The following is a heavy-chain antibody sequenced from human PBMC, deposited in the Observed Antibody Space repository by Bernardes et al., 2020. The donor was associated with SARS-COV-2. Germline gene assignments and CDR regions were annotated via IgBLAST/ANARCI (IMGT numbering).Heavy chain of an antibody. CDR1: GITFSDYY. V-gene: IGHV3-11*01. CDR2: ISSGGGSI. D-gene: IGHD3-22*01. CDR3: ATDSSGYGRFDY. Sequence: GGSLRLSCAASGITFSDYYMSWIRQAPGKGLEWISYISSGGGSIYYAASVKGRFTISRDDAKNSLFLQITNLRAEDTAVYYCATDSSGYGRFDYWGQGTLVTVSS. J-gene: IGHJ4*02.